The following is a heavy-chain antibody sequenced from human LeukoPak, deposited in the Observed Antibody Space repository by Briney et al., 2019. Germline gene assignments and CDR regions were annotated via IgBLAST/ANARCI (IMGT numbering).Heavy chain of an antibody. CDR2: INHSGST. CDR3: ARDPYGSGYNWFDP. J-gene: IGHJ5*02. Sequence: PSETLSLTCAVYGGSFSGYYWSWIRQPPGKGLEWIGEINHSGSTNYNPSLKSRVTISVDTSKNQFSLKLSSVTAADTAVYYCARDPYGSGYNWFDPWGQGTLVTVSS. D-gene: IGHD3-10*01. CDR1: GGSFSGYY. V-gene: IGHV4-34*01.